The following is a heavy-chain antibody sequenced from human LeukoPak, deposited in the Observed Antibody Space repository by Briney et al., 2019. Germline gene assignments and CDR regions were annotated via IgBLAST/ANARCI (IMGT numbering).Heavy chain of an antibody. J-gene: IGHJ4*02. Sequence: GGSLRLSCAASGFTFSNYIMNWVRQAPGKGLERVSSITNSSRYTYYADSVRGRFTISRDNAKNSLYLQMNSLRAEDTAVYYCERSYQGSGFSDWGQGTLVTVSS. D-gene: IGHD3-3*01. CDR1: GFTFSNYI. CDR2: ITNSSRYT. V-gene: IGHV3-21*03. CDR3: ERSYQGSGFSD.